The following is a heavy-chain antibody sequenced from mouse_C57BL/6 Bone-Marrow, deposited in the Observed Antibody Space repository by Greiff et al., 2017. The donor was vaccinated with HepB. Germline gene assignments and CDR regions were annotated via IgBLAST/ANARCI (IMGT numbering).Heavy chain of an antibody. Sequence: EVQLVESGGGLVKPGGSLKLSCAASGFTFSSYAMSWVRQTPEKRLEWVATISDGGSYTYYPDKVKGRFTISRDNAKNNLYLQMSHLKSEDTAMYYCARDPIYYGGWFAYWGQGTLVTVSA. CDR2: ISDGGSYT. V-gene: IGHV5-4*01. J-gene: IGHJ3*01. D-gene: IGHD1-1*01. CDR1: GFTFSSYA. CDR3: ARDPIYYGGWFAY.